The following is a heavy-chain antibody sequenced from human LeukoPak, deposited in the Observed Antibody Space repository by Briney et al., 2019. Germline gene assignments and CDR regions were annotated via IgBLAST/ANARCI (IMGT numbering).Heavy chain of an antibody. CDR2: IRSKANSYAT. Sequence: PGGSLRLSCAASGFTFSGSAMHWVRQASGKGLEWVGRIRSKANSYATAYAASVEGRFTISRDDSKNTAYLQTNSLKTEDTAVYYCTRRHGDIGPIDYWGQGTLVTVSS. J-gene: IGHJ4*02. CDR1: GFTFSGSA. V-gene: IGHV3-73*01. D-gene: IGHD4-17*01. CDR3: TRRHGDIGPIDY.